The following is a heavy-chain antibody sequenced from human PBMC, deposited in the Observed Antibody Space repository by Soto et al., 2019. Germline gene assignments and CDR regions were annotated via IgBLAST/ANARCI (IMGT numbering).Heavy chain of an antibody. D-gene: IGHD2-15*01. Sequence: QVQLVDSGGGLVKPGGSLRLSCAASGFTFSNYYMTWIRQAPGKGLEWISYISDSGSVTYYADSVQGRFSISRDNAKNSQFLEMNVLRVDDTAVYYCARCLLGVGDPFDIWGQGTMVTVSS. CDR2: ISDSGSVT. V-gene: IGHV3-11*01. CDR1: GFTFSNYY. J-gene: IGHJ3*02. CDR3: ARCLLGVGDPFDI.